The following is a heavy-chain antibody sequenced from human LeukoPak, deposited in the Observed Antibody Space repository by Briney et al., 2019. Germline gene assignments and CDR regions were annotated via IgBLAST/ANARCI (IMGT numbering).Heavy chain of an antibody. J-gene: IGHJ4*02. V-gene: IGHV4-30-2*01. CDR2: IYHTGTS. CDR3: ARAGIVGALNLFDY. Sequence: SETLSLTCTVSGGSLSSGGYYWTWIRQAPGKGLEWIGYIYHTGTSYYSPSLKSRVTMSVDRSKNQFSLKLSSVTAADTAVYYCARAGIVGALNLFDYWGQGTLVTVSS. CDR1: GGSLSSGGYY. D-gene: IGHD1-26*01.